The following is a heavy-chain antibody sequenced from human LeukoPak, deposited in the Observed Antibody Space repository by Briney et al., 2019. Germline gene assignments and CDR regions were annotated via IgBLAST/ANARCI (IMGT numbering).Heavy chain of an antibody. CDR3: AREVGGSYYFDY. CDR2: ISSSSSYI. V-gene: IGHV3-21*01. CDR1: GFTFSSYS. D-gene: IGHD1-26*01. J-gene: IGHJ4*02. Sequence: PGGSLRLSCAASGFTFSSYSMNWVRQAPGKGLEWVSSISSSSSYIYYADSVKGRFTISRDNAKNSLYLQMNSLRAEDTAVYYCAREVGGSYYFDYWGQGTLVTVSS.